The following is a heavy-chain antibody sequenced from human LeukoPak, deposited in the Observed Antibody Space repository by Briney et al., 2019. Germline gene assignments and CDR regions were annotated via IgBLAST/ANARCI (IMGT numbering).Heavy chain of an antibody. CDR1: GFTVNNNF. Sequence: GGSLRLSCAASGFTVNNNFMSWVRQAPGKGLEWVSVIYSGGNTDYTDSVKDRFSISRDNAKNSLYLQMNSLRAEDMALYYCAKDIGWDPQAFDIWGQGTMVTVSS. J-gene: IGHJ3*02. CDR3: AKDIGWDPQAFDI. CDR2: IYSGGNT. D-gene: IGHD1-26*01. V-gene: IGHV3-53*05.